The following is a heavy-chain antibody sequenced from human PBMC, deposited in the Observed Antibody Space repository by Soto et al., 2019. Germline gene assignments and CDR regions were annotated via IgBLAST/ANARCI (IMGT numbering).Heavy chain of an antibody. D-gene: IGHD2-2*01. J-gene: IGHJ6*02. Sequence: VGSLRLSCAASGFTVSSNYMSWVRQAPGKGLEWVSVIYSGGSTYYADSVKGRFTISRDNSKNTLYLQMNSLRAEDTAVYYCARDLEAQLGYGMDVWGQGTTVTVSS. V-gene: IGHV3-53*01. CDR1: GFTVSSNY. CDR2: IYSGGST. CDR3: ARDLEAQLGYGMDV.